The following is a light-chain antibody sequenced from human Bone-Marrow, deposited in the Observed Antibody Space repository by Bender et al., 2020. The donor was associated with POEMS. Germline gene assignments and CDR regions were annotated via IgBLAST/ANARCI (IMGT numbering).Light chain of an antibody. CDR3: QAWDSTTVV. J-gene: IGLJ2*01. CDR1: TLGEKY. Sequence: SYELTQPPSVSVSPGQTASITCSGETLGEKYACWYQQKPGQSPVLVLYQDTKRPSGTPERFSGSNSGNTATLTISGTQAMDEADYYCQAWDSTTVVFGGGTKLTVL. CDR2: QDT. V-gene: IGLV3-1*01.